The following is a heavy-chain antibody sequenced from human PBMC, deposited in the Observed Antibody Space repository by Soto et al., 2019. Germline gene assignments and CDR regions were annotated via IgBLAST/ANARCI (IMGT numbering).Heavy chain of an antibody. CDR2: IYYSGST. Sequence: KTSETLSLTCTVSGGSISSYYWSWIRQPPGKGLEWIGYIYYSGSTNYNPSLKSRVTISVDTSKNQFSLKLSSVTAADTAVYYCARSAKDIVVVPAAIWGQGTLVTVSS. V-gene: IGHV4-59*08. D-gene: IGHD2-2*01. J-gene: IGHJ4*02. CDR3: ARSAKDIVVVPAAI. CDR1: GGSISSYY.